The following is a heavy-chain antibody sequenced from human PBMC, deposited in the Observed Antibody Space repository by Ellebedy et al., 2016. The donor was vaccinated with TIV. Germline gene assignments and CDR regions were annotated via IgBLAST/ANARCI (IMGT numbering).Heavy chain of an antibody. CDR3: ARDSGSGAFDI. D-gene: IGHD3-10*01. CDR1: GFTFSSYW. CDR2: IRQDGSRV. J-gene: IGHJ3*02. Sequence: GESLKISCAASGFTFSSYWMTWVRQAPGKGLEWVANIRQDGSRVNYVDSVKGRFTISRDNAKNSLHLRMNGLRAEDTAVYYCARDSGSGAFDIWGQGTLVTVSS. V-gene: IGHV3-7*01.